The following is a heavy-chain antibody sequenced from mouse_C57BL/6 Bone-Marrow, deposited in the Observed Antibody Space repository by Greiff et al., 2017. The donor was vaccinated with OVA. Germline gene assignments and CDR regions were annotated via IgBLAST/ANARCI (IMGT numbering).Heavy chain of an antibody. CDR1: GYTFTSYW. D-gene: IGHD3-1*01. Sequence: QVQLQQSGAELVMPGASVKLSCKASGYTFTSYWMHWVKQRPGQGLEWIGEIDPSDSYTNYNQKFKGKSTLTVDKSSSTAYMQLSSLTSEDSAVYYCARGRLAWFAYWGQGTLVTVSA. CDR3: ARGRLAWFAY. CDR2: IDPSDSYT. V-gene: IGHV1-69*01. J-gene: IGHJ3*01.